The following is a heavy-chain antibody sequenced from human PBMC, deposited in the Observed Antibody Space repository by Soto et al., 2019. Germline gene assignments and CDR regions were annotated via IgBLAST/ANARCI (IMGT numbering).Heavy chain of an antibody. CDR2: INTYNGMT. CDR3: AKSPRGEMATD. Sequence: QVQLVQSGGEVKKPGASVTVSCKASGYTFINYHITWVRQAPGQGLEWMAWINTYNGMTDYAQRFQGRVTMTRDTSTSTAYMELRHLGSDDTAVYFCAKSPRGEMATDWGPGALVTVSS. CDR1: GYTFINYH. D-gene: IGHD5-12*01. V-gene: IGHV1-18*01. J-gene: IGHJ4*02.